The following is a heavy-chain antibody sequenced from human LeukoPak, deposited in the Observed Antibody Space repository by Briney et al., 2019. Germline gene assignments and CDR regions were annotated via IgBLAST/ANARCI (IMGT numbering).Heavy chain of an antibody. CDR2: ISSSSSYI. CDR1: GFSFDDYA. V-gene: IGHV3-21*01. D-gene: IGHD3-10*01. J-gene: IGHJ4*02. Sequence: GGSLRLSCAASGFSFDDYAMQWVRQAPGKGLEWVSSISSSSSYIYYADSVKGRFTISRDNAKNSLYLQMNSLRAEDTAVYYCARTTTYYYGSGSYSPFDYWGQGTLVTVSS. CDR3: ARTTTYYYGSGSYSPFDY.